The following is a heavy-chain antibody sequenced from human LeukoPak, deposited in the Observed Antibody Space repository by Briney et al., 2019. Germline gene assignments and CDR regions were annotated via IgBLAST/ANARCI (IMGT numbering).Heavy chain of an antibody. CDR1: GFTFSIYA. Sequence: GGPLRLSCAASGFTFSIYAMTWVRQAPGKGLEWVSAISGRGGSTWYTDSVKGRFTISRDNSRNTVYLQMNSLRAEDTAVYYCAKPLHDYGDSYFDYWGQGTLVTVSS. J-gene: IGHJ4*02. D-gene: IGHD4-17*01. CDR3: AKPLHDYGDSYFDY. V-gene: IGHV3-23*01. CDR2: ISGRGGST.